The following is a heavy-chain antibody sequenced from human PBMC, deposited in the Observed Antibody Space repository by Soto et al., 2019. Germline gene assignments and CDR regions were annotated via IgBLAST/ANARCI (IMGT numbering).Heavy chain of an antibody. V-gene: IGHV3-23*01. CDR1: GFTFSSYA. CDR2: ISGSGGST. Sequence: EVQLLESGGGLVQPGGSLRLSCAASGFTFSSYAMSWVRQAPGKGLEWVSAISGSGGSTYYADSVKGRFTISRDNSKNTLYLQINSLRAEDTAVYYCAKTYGSGSRELDYWGQGTLVTVSS. D-gene: IGHD3-10*01. J-gene: IGHJ4*02. CDR3: AKTYGSGSRELDY.